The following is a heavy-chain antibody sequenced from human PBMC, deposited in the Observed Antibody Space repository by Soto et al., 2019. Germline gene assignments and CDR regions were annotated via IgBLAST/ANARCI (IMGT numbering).Heavy chain of an antibody. J-gene: IGHJ5*02. Sequence: SETLSLTCTVSGGSISSSSYYWGWIRQPPGKGLEWIGSIYYSGSTYYNPSLKSRVTISVDTSKNQFSLKLSSVTAADTAVYYCARREIENWFDPWGQGTLVTVSS. CDR1: GGSISSSSYY. CDR3: ARREIENWFDP. V-gene: IGHV4-39*01. CDR2: IYYSGST.